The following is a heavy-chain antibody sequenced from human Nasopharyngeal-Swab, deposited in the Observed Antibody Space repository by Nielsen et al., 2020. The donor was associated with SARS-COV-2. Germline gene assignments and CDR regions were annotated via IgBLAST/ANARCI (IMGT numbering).Heavy chain of an antibody. D-gene: IGHD6-13*01. Sequence: GESLKISCTGSGYSFTSYCIRWVRQMPGKGLEWMGIIYPGDSDTRYSPSFQGQVTISADKPISTAYLKWSSLKASDTAMYYCARAPPGIAAAGYYYYGMDVWGQGTTVTVSS. CDR2: IYPGDSDT. CDR1: GYSFTSYC. CDR3: ARAPPGIAAAGYYYYGMDV. V-gene: IGHV5-51*04. J-gene: IGHJ6*02.